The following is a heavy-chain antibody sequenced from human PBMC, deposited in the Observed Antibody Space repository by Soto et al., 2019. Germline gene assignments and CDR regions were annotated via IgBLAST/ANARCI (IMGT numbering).Heavy chain of an antibody. Sequence: QVQLVQSGAEVRKPGASVKVSCKASGYTFTNYPMHWVRQAPGQRLEWMGWINADNGNTRYSQKFQDRVTIIRDTSTRAADMELSSLRSEDTAVYYCAKDKALRGVTGKIDIGGQGTMVTVSS. J-gene: IGHJ3*02. CDR3: AKDKALRGVTGKIDI. CDR2: INADNGNT. V-gene: IGHV1-3*01. D-gene: IGHD3-10*01. CDR1: GYTFTNYP.